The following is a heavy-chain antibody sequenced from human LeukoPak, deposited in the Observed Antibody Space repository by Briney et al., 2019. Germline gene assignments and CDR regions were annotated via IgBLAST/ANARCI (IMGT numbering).Heavy chain of an antibody. J-gene: IGHJ6*02. D-gene: IGHD3-10*01. CDR3: ATGSGSYYKPLYYYYGMDV. CDR2: INPNSGGT. Sequence: ASVKVSCKASGYTFTGYYMHWVRQAPGQGLEWMGWINPNSGGTNYAQKFQGRVTMTRDTSISTAYMELSSLRSEDTAVYYCATGSGSYYKPLYYYYGMDVWGQGTTVTVSS. CDR1: GYTFTGYY. V-gene: IGHV1-2*02.